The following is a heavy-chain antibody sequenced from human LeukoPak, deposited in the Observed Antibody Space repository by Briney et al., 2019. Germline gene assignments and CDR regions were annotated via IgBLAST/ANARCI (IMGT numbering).Heavy chain of an antibody. Sequence: SETLSLTCTVSGGSISIYHWSWIRQPPGKGLEWIGYIYYSGGTNYNPSLKSRVTISIDTSQNQFSLNLSSVTAADTAVYYCARGLRSWDYYFDNWGQGTLVTVSS. D-gene: IGHD6-13*01. CDR2: IYYSGGT. CDR3: ARGLRSWDYYFDN. V-gene: IGHV4-59*01. CDR1: GGSISIYH. J-gene: IGHJ4*02.